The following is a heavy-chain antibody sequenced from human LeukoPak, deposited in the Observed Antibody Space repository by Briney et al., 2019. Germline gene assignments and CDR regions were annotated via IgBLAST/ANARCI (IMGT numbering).Heavy chain of an antibody. J-gene: IGHJ4*02. V-gene: IGHV4-34*01. Sequence: SETLSLTCAVYGGSFSGYYWSWIRQPPGKGLEWIGEINHSGSTNYNLSLTSRVTISVDTSKNQFSLKLSSVTAADTAVYYCASHHRYYDSSGYYFDYWGQGTLVTVSS. CDR3: ASHHRYYDSSGYYFDY. CDR2: INHSGST. D-gene: IGHD3-22*01. CDR1: GGSFSGYY.